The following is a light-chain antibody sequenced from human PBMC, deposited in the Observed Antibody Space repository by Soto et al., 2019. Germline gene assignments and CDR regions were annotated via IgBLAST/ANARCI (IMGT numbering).Light chain of an antibody. Sequence: QSALTQPASLSGSPGQSITISCTGTSSDIGAYDYVSWFQQHPAKAPKLIIYEVSNRPTGVSNRFSGSKSGHTASLTISGLQSEDEAEYFCTSYTSSSTLDVFGTGAKVTVL. CDR3: TSYTSSSTLDV. J-gene: IGLJ1*01. V-gene: IGLV2-14*01. CDR2: EVS. CDR1: SSDIGAYDY.